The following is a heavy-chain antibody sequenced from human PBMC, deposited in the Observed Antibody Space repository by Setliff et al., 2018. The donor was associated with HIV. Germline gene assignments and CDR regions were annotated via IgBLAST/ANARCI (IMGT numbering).Heavy chain of an antibody. CDR2: IYYDGRT. Sequence: SETLSLTCTVSGGSIRTGAYYWGWIRQPPGKGLEWIGSIYYDGRTFFNPSLKSRVTISVDASERHFSLRMTSTTAADTAIYYCARTYSSNWYIDYWGQGTLVTVSS. CDR1: GGSIRTGAYY. J-gene: IGHJ4*02. CDR3: ARTYSSNWYIDY. D-gene: IGHD6-13*01. V-gene: IGHV4-39*07.